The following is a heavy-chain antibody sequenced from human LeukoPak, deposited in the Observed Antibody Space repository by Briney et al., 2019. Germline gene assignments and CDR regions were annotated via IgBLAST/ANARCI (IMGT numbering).Heavy chain of an antibody. CDR1: GFTFSSYA. CDR3: AKDSVIVVVTNDAFDI. Sequence: GGSLRLSCAASGFTFSSYAMSWVRQAPGKGLEWVSVIYSGGSTYYADSVKGRFTLSRDNSKNTLYLQMNSLRAEDTAVYHCAKDSVIVVVTNDAFDIWGQGTMVTVSS. J-gene: IGHJ3*02. V-gene: IGHV3-23*03. CDR2: IYSGGST. D-gene: IGHD3-22*01.